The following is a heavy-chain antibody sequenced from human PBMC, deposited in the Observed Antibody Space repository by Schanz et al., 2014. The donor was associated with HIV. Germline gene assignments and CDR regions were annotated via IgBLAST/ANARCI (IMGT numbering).Heavy chain of an antibody. D-gene: IGHD6-19*01. CDR2: ISNSDNTI. J-gene: IGHJ4*02. V-gene: IGHV3-11*01. Sequence: VQLVESGGGVVQPGGSLRLSCAASGFTFNNYAVSWVRQAPGKGLEYISYISNSDNTICYADSVKGRFTISRDNARNSVYLQMKSLGAEDTAVYYCAKVAIHSSGWLPFDYWGQGTLVTVSS. CDR1: GFTFNNYA. CDR3: AKVAIHSSGWLPFDY.